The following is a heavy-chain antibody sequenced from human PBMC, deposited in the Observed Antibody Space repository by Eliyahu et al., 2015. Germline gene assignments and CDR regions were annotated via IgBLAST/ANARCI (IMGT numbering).Heavy chain of an antibody. CDR2: ISDRGVST. V-gene: IGHV3-23*01. CDR1: GFTFSXLG. CDR3: AKGGLMYHDS. D-gene: IGHD3-22*01. J-gene: IGHJ5*02. Sequence: EVPLLESGGGLVQVGGSLRLSCAASGFTFSXLGMXWVRQAPGKGLEWVSSISDRGVSTFYADSVKGRFTISRDNSRNILFLQLSSLRVGDTAIYFCAKGGLMYHDSWGQGTLVTVSS.